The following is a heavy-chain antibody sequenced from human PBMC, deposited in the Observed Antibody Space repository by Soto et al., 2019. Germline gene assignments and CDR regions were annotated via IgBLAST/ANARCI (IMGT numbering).Heavy chain of an antibody. CDR3: ARDGKTDYYYYYMDV. CDR1: GGTFSSYT. V-gene: IGHV1-69*08. Sequence: QVQLVQSGAEVKKPGSSVKVSCKASGGTFSSYTISWVRQAPGQGLEWMGRIIPILGIANYAQKFQGRVTITADKSTSTAYLELSSLRSEDTAVYYCARDGKTDYYYYYMDVWGKGTTVTVSS. CDR2: IIPILGIA. J-gene: IGHJ6*03.